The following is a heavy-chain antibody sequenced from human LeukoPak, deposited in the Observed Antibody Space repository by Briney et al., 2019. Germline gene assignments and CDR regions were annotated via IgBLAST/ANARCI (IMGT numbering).Heavy chain of an antibody. Sequence: PGGSLRLSCEASGFTFSSYAMSWVRQAPGKGLEWVSAISGSGGSTYYADSVKGRFTISRDNSKNTLYLQMNSLRAEDTAVYYCAKDQRGGLRPPYFDYWGQGTLVTVSS. V-gene: IGHV3-23*01. D-gene: IGHD3/OR15-3a*01. J-gene: IGHJ4*02. CDR1: GFTFSSYA. CDR2: ISGSGGST. CDR3: AKDQRGGLRPPYFDY.